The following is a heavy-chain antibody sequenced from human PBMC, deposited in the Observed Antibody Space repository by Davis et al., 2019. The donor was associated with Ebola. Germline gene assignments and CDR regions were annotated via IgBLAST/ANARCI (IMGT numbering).Heavy chain of an antibody. D-gene: IGHD3-22*01. V-gene: IGHV3-48*03. J-gene: IGHJ3*02. CDR2: ISSSGSTI. CDR1: GFTFSSYE. CDR3: ARTYYYDSSGYSHDAFDI. Sequence: PGGSLRLSCAASGFTFSSYEMNWVRQAPGKGLEWVSYISSSGSTIYYADSVKGRFTISRDNAKNSLYLQMNSLRAEDTAVYYCARTYYYDSSGYSHDAFDIWGQGTMVTVSS.